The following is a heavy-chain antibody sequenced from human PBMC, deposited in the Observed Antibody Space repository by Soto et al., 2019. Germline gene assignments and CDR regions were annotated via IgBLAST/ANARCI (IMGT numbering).Heavy chain of an antibody. CDR3: ARVRVVGATRLYYHYGLDV. D-gene: IGHD1-26*01. CDR1: GYTFASYG. Sequence: ASVKVSCKASGYTFASYGISWVRQAPGQGLEWMGWISAYNGNTNYAQKLQGRVTMTTDTSTSTAYMELSRPRSEDTAVYYCARVRVVGATRLYYHYGLDVWGQGTTVTVSS. V-gene: IGHV1-18*01. J-gene: IGHJ6*02. CDR2: ISAYNGNT.